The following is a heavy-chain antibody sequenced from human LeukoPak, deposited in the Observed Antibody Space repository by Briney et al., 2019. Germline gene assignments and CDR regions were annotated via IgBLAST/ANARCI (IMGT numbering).Heavy chain of an antibody. V-gene: IGHV3-23*01. CDR3: ARLQATVTSNWFDP. Sequence: GGSLRLSCAASGFTFSSYAMSWVRQAPGKGLEWVSAISGSGGSTYYADPVKGRFTISRDNSKNTLYLQMNSLRAEDTAVYYCARLQATVTSNWFDPWGQGTLVTVSS. J-gene: IGHJ5*02. CDR2: ISGSGGST. CDR1: GFTFSSYA. D-gene: IGHD4-17*01.